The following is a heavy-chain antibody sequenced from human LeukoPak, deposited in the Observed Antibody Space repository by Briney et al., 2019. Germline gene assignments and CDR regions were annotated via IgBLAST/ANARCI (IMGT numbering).Heavy chain of an antibody. Sequence: GGSLRLSCAASGFTFSSYAMSWVRQAPGKGLEWVSAISGSGGSTYYADSVKGRFTISRDNSKNTLYLQMNSLRAEDTAVYYCAKAGRIAAAGSTDFDYWGQGTLVTVSS. V-gene: IGHV3-23*01. CDR1: GFTFSSYA. CDR3: AKAGRIAAAGSTDFDY. D-gene: IGHD6-13*01. J-gene: IGHJ4*02. CDR2: ISGSGGST.